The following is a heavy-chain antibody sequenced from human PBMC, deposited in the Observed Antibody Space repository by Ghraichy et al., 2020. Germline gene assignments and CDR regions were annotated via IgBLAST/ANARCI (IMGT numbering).Heavy chain of an antibody. Sequence: GGSLRLSCAASGFTFNNYAMSWVRQAPGKGLEWVSTISGSGGSTYNADSVKGRFTISRDNSKNTLYLQMNSLRAEDTAVYYCAKDHRAVGRYGMDVWGQGTTVTVSS. V-gene: IGHV3-23*01. D-gene: IGHD2-15*01. CDR3: AKDHRAVGRYGMDV. J-gene: IGHJ6*02. CDR2: ISGSGGST. CDR1: GFTFNNYA.